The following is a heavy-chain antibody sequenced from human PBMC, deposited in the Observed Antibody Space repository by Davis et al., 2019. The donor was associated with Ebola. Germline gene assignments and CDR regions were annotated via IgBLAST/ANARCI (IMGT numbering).Heavy chain of an antibody. D-gene: IGHD5-24*01. J-gene: IGHJ4*02. CDR3: ARARDGVHDY. CDR1: GGSFSGYY. V-gene: IGHV4-59*01. Sequence: PSETLSLTCAVYGGSFSGYYWSWIRQPPGKGLEWIGYIYYSGSTNYNPSLKSRVTISVDTSKNQFSLKLSSVTAADTAVYYCARARDGVHDYWGQGTLVTVSS. CDR2: IYYSGST.